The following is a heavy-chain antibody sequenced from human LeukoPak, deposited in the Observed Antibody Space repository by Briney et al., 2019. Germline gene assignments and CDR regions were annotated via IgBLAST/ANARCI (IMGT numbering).Heavy chain of an antibody. CDR1: GATFSSYA. Sequence: SVKVSCKASGATFSSYAISWVRQAPGQGLELMGGIIPIFGTANYEQKFQGRVTITADESTSTAYMELSSLRSEDTAVYYCATPTVADAFDIWGQGTMVTVSS. CDR3: ATPTVADAFDI. J-gene: IGHJ3*02. V-gene: IGHV1-69*13. D-gene: IGHD4-23*01. CDR2: IIPIFGTA.